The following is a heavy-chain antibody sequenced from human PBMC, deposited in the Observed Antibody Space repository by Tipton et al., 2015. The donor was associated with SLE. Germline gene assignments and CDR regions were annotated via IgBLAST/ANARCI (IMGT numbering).Heavy chain of an antibody. J-gene: IGHJ4*02. CDR2: IRSKAYGGTT. Sequence: LSLTCTASGFTFGDYAMSWFRQAPGKGLEWLGFIRSKAYGGTTEYAVSVKGRFTISRDDSKSIAYLQMNSLKTEDTAVYYCTRDPSYYDFWSGPYYFDYWGQGTLVTVSS. CDR3: TRDPSYYDFWSGPYYFDY. CDR1: GFTFGDYA. V-gene: IGHV3-49*03. D-gene: IGHD3-3*01.